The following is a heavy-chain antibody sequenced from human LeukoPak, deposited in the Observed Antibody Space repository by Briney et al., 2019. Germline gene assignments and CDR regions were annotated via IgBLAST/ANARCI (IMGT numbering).Heavy chain of an antibody. CDR3: TTDRIVAVGPQFDY. V-gene: IGHV3-15*01. J-gene: IGHJ4*02. D-gene: IGHD6-13*01. CDR2: IKSKTDGGTT. CDR1: GFTLSSNY. Sequence: GGSLRLSCAASGFTLSSNYMRWVRQAPGKGLEWVARIKSKTDGGTTDYAAPVKGRFTVSRDDSKSTLYLQMNSLKAEDTAMYYCTTDRIVAVGPQFDYWGQGTLVTVSS.